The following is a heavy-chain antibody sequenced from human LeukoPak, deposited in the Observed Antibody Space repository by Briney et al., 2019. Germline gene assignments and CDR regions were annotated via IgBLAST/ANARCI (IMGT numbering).Heavy chain of an antibody. J-gene: IGHJ5*02. D-gene: IGHD6-6*01. Sequence: SQTLSLTCTVSGGSISSGGYYCIWIRQHPGKRLQWIGYIYYSGSTYYNPSLKSRVTISVDTSKNQFSLKLSSVTAADTAVYYCARVGPYSSSSFSWFDPWGQGTLVTVSS. CDR2: IYYSGST. CDR3: ARVGPYSSSSFSWFDP. CDR1: GGSISSGGYY. V-gene: IGHV4-31*03.